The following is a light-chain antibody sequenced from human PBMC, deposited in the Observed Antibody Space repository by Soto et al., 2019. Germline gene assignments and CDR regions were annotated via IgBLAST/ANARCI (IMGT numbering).Light chain of an antibody. CDR3: QQYDRSRT. Sequence: EIVLTVSPGTMSLSPGGRATRSCRASQSVDSRFLAWYKQKPGQAPRLLMYGASIRATGFPGRFSGSGSGTDFTLSIRRLEPEDFAVYYCQQYDRSRTFGQGTKVEMK. CDR1: QSVDSRF. CDR2: GAS. J-gene: IGKJ1*01. V-gene: IGKV3-20*01.